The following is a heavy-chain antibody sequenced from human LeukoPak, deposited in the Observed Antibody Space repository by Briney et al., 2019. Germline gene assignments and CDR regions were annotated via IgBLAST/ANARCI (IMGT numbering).Heavy chain of an antibody. V-gene: IGHV3-64*01. D-gene: IGHD3-22*01. CDR2: ISANGGST. J-gene: IGHJ3*02. CDR3: ARDGGYDSSSHDAFDI. CDR1: GFSFTTYA. Sequence: YPGGSLRLSCTASGFSFTTYAMNWVRQAPGKGLEYVSTISANGGSTYYANSVKGRFTISRDNSKNTLYLQMGSLRAEDMAVYYCARDGGYDSSSHDAFDIWGQRTMVTASS.